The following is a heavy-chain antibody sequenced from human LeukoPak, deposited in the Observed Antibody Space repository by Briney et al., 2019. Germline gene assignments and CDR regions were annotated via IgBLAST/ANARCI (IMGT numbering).Heavy chain of an antibody. CDR1: GFTFSSYW. CDR3: ARGPITIFGVVIRDYYYYGMDV. D-gene: IGHD3-3*01. Sequence: GGSLRLSRAASGFTFSSYWMSWVRQAPGKGLEWVANIKQDGSEKYYVDSVKGRFTISRDNAKNSLYLQMNSLRAEDTAVYYCARGPITIFGVVIRDYYYYGMDVWGQGTTVTVSS. CDR2: IKQDGSEK. J-gene: IGHJ6*02. V-gene: IGHV3-7*01.